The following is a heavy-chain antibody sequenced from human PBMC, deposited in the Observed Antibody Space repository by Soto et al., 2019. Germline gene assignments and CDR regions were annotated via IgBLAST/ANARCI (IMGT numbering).Heavy chain of an antibody. V-gene: IGHV1-69*02. CDR3: ARGPLVVLNYFES. CDR2: IFPLTDIP. J-gene: IGHJ4*02. CDR1: GGTFRNYP. Sequence: QVQLVQSGTEVKKPGSSVKVSCKASGGTFRNYPINWVRQAPGQGLEWMGSIFPLTDIPDYAQNFQARLTTRADKSTSTAYMELSSLTSDGTAMYFCARGPLVVLNYFESWGQGTLVTVSS.